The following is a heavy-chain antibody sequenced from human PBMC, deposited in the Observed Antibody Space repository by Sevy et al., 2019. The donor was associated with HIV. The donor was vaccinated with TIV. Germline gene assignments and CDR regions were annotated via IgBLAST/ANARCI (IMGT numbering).Heavy chain of an antibody. CDR2: ISGSGGNT. Sequence: QLGGSLRLSCAASGFTSSSYAMSWVRQAPGKGLEWVALISGSGGNTYYADSVKGRFTISRDNSKNTLSLQLNSLRAEDTAVYYCARLSEMTTIFDYWGQGTLVTVSS. CDR1: GFTSSSYA. D-gene: IGHD4-4*01. V-gene: IGHV3-23*01. CDR3: ARLSEMTTIFDY. J-gene: IGHJ4*02.